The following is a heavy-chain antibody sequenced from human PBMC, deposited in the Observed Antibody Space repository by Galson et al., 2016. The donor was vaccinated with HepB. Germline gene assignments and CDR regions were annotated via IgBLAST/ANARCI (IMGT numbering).Heavy chain of an antibody. Sequence: SETLSLTCNVAGGSMSSYYWTWIRQPAGKGLEWIGRIYTTGTTNYNPSLMGRVTMSVDTSQNQLSLKLTSVTAAATAIYYCARGCRSSFYSLHYHYGMVVCRKGTSVSVSS. D-gene: IGHD2-2*02. CDR1: GGSMSSYY. J-gene: IGHJ6*04. CDR2: IYTTGTT. CDR3: ARGCRSSFYSLHYHYGMVV. V-gene: IGHV4-4*07.